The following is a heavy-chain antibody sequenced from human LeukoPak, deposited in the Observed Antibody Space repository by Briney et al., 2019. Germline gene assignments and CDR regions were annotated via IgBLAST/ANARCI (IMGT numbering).Heavy chain of an antibody. Sequence: PGGSLRLSCAAPGFTFSSYAMHWVRQAPGKGLQWVAVISYDGSNKYYADSVKGRFTISRDNSKNTLYLQMNSLRAEDTAVYYCARDRLGDPREYYFDYWGQGTLVTVSS. CDR3: ARDRLGDPREYYFDY. J-gene: IGHJ4*02. CDR1: GFTFSSYA. V-gene: IGHV3-30*04. D-gene: IGHD2-21*02. CDR2: ISYDGSNK.